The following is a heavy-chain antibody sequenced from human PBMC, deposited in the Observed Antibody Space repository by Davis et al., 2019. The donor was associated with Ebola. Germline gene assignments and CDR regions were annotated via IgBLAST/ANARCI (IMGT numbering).Heavy chain of an antibody. Sequence: GGSLRLSCAASGFTFSSCAMGWVRQTPGKGLEWVSAISGSGDNTYYAASVKGRFTLSRDNSKNTLYLQMSSLRAEDTAVYYCAKSGGGSCYNVLDVWGKGTTVTVSS. CDR2: ISGSGDNT. CDR1: GFTFSSCA. CDR3: AKSGGGSCYNVLDV. V-gene: IGHV3-23*01. D-gene: IGHD1-26*01. J-gene: IGHJ6*04.